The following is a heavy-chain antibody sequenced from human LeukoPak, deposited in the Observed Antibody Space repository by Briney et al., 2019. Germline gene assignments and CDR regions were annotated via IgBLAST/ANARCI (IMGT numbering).Heavy chain of an antibody. Sequence: GSLRLSCSASGFTFSSYWMHWVRQAPGKGLVWVSRISSDGSSTSNADSVKGRFTISRDNAKNTLYLHMNSLRAEDTAVYYCASSTPIYYHSGNLGWYYFDYWGQGTLVTVSS. V-gene: IGHV3-74*01. CDR2: ISSDGSST. J-gene: IGHJ4*02. CDR3: ASSTPIYYHSGNLGWYYFDY. D-gene: IGHD3-10*01. CDR1: GFTFSSYW.